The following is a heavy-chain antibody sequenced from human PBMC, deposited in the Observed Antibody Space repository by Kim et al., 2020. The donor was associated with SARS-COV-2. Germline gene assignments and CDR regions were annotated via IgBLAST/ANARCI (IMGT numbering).Heavy chain of an antibody. V-gene: IGHV3-48*04. CDR1: GFTFSRYD. CDR2: ISADSSVI. D-gene: IGHD3-22*01. Sequence: GGSLGLSCAASGFTFSRYDMNWVRQAPGKGLEWVSYISADSSVIHYADSVKGRFTISIDNAKNSLFLQLNSLRAEDTSLYYCPRELLDSNGYTYYGMDV. J-gene: IGHJ6*01. CDR3: PRELLDSNGYTYYGMDV.